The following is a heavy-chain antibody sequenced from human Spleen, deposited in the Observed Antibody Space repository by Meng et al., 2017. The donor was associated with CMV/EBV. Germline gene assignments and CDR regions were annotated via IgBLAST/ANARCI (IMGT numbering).Heavy chain of an antibody. D-gene: IGHD3-3*01. Sequence: GGSLRLSCAASGFTFSTYSMNWVRQAPGKGLEWVSSISSSSAYIYYADSMKGRFTISRDNAKNSLYLQMNSLRAEDTAVYYCAKAEGDFWSGYSSYYYGMDVWGQGTTVTVSS. J-gene: IGHJ6*02. CDR2: ISSSSAYI. CDR1: GFTFSTYS. V-gene: IGHV3-21*01. CDR3: AKAEGDFWSGYSSYYYGMDV.